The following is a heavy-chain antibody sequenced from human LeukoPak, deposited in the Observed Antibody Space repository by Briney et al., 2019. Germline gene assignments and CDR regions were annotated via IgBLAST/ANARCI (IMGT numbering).Heavy chain of an antibody. CDR1: GFTFSSYS. CDR3: ARRRGDDYYDSSGYYDYYYMDV. V-gene: IGHV3-21*01. D-gene: IGHD3-22*01. CDR2: ISSSSSYI. Sequence: GGSLRLSCAASGFTFSSYSMNWVRQAPGKGLEWVSSISSSSSYIYYADSVKGRFTISRDNAKNSLYLQMNSLRAEDTAVYYCARRRGDDYYDSSGYYDYYYMDVWGKGTTVTVSS. J-gene: IGHJ6*03.